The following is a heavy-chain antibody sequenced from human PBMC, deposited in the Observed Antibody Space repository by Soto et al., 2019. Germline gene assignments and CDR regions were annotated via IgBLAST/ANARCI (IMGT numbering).Heavy chain of an antibody. CDR1: SDSMNSGGYY. V-gene: IGHV4-31*03. Sequence: TLSLTCSVSSDSMNSGGYYWSWIRQHPGKGLEWIGYIYSNGDTYYNPSLKSRVTISVDTSKNQFSLNLTSVTAADTAVYYCARRGGSSSGYYYYAMDVWGQGTTVTVSS. J-gene: IGHJ6*02. CDR2: IYSNGDT. D-gene: IGHD6-6*01. CDR3: ARRGGSSSGYYYYAMDV.